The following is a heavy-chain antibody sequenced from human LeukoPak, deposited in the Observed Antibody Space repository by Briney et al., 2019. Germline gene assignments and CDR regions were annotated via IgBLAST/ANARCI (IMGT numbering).Heavy chain of an antibody. CDR3: ARVDTSGWFLN. V-gene: IGHV4-34*01. Sequence: SETLSLTCAVYGGSFSGYYWSWIRQPPGKGLEWIGEINHSGSTNYNPSLKSRVTISLDTPKKQFSLRLSSVTAADTAVYYCARVDTSGWFLNWSQGTLVTVSS. J-gene: IGHJ4*02. CDR2: INHSGST. CDR1: GGSFSGYY. D-gene: IGHD6-19*01.